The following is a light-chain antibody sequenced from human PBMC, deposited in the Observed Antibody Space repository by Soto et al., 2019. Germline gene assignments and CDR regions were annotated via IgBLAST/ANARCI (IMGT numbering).Light chain of an antibody. CDR1: QSIRNY. CDR3: QQTYITPNT. V-gene: IGKV1-39*01. CDR2: TAS. J-gene: IGKJ2*01. Sequence: DIPMTQSPSSLSASVGDRVTITCRASQSIRNYLNWYQQKPGKAPNLLIYTASSLQSGVPSRFSGSGSGTDFTLTISSLQPEDFATYYCQQTYITPNTFGQGTKLEI.